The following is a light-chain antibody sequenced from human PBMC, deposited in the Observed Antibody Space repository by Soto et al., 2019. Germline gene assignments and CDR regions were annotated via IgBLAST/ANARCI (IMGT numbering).Light chain of an antibody. CDR1: SSNIGTHYD. Sequence: QSVLTQPPSVSGAPGQRVTISCTGSSSNIGTHYDVHWYQQFPGTAPKLLIYGNTNRPSRVPDRFSGSKSGTSASLAITGLQAEDEADYYCQSYDSNLSGYVFGSGTQLTVL. CDR2: GNT. J-gene: IGLJ7*01. CDR3: QSYDSNLSGYV. V-gene: IGLV1-40*01.